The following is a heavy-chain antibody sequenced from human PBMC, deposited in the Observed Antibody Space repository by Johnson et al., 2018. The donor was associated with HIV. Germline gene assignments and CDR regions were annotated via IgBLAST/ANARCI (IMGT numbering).Heavy chain of an antibody. CDR3: AIDCGGDCYSGSGAFDI. CDR1: GFTFDDYA. V-gene: IGHV3-9*01. CDR2: ISWNSGSR. D-gene: IGHD2-21*01. J-gene: IGHJ3*02. Sequence: QLVESGGGVVQPGRSLRLSCAASGFTFDDYAMHWVRKAPGKGLEGLSGISWNSGSRGSADSVKGRFTISRDNAKNSLYLQMNSLRAETTALYYCAIDCGGDCYSGSGAFDIWGQGTMVTVSS.